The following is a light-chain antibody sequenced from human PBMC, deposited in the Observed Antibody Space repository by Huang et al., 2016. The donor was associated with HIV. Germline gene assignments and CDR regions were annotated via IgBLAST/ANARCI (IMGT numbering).Light chain of an antibody. CDR1: QSLLFRSNNKNY. CDR2: WAS. V-gene: IGKV4-1*01. Sequence: IVMTQSPDSLAVSLGETATINCKSSQSLLFRSNNKNYLAWYQKKPGQPPTLLMSWASTRGSGVPSRFSGGGSGTDFTLTISSLQAEDVAVYFCQQYFDVPWTFGRGTKVEIK. J-gene: IGKJ1*01. CDR3: QQYFDVPWT.